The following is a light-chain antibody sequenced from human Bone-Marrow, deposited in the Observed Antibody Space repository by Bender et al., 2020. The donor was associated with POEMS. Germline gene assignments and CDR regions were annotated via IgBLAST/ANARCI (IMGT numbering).Light chain of an antibody. CDR2: ADS. CDR1: VLGENF. Sequence: SYELTQVPSVSVSPGQTVRITCSGNVLGENFAEWFRQRPGQAPELVIFADSERHLGIPDRFSGSTSGNTTTLTIRRVLTEDEGDYYCLSGDEDNVVFGGGTKLTVL. J-gene: IGLJ2*01. CDR3: LSGDEDNVV. V-gene: IGLV3-22*01.